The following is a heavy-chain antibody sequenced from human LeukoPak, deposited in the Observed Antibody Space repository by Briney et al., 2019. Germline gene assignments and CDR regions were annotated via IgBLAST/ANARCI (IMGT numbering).Heavy chain of an antibody. D-gene: IGHD2/OR15-2a*01. J-gene: IGHJ4*02. CDR1: GFTFSSYA. CDR3: ANYFQVTEIGY. CDR2: ISGSGGST. V-gene: IGHV3-23*01. Sequence: GGSLRLSCAASGFTFSSYAMSWVRQAPGKGLEWVSAISGSGGSTYYADSVKGRFTISRDNSKNTLYLQMNSLRAEDTAVYYCANYFQVTEIGYWGQGTLVTVSS.